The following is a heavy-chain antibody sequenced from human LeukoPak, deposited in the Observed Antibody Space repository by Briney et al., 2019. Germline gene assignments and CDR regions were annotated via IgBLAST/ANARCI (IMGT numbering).Heavy chain of an antibody. Sequence: GGSLRLSCVGSGFTFSSFWMSCVRQAPGKGLEWVANIKQDGSEKYYVDSVKGRFTISRDNSENTLYLQMNSLRAEDTAVYYCARDAWGYCSSTSCRNWFDPWGQGTLVTVSS. D-gene: IGHD2-2*01. CDR3: ARDAWGYCSSTSCRNWFDP. CDR2: IKQDGSEK. J-gene: IGHJ5*02. V-gene: IGHV3-7*01. CDR1: GFTFSSFW.